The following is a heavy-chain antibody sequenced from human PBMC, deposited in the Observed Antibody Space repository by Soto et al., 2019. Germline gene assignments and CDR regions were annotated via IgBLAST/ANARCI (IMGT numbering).Heavy chain of an antibody. V-gene: IGHV5-51*01. CDR3: ARCDSAPGSAIFGVVTPHWFDP. CDR2: IYPGDSDT. J-gene: IGHJ5*02. Sequence: GESLKISCKGSGYSFTSYWIGWVRQMPGKGLEWMGIIYPGDSDTRYSPSFQGQVTISADKSISTAYLQWSSLKASDTAMYYCARCDSAPGSAIFGVVTPHWFDPWGQGTLVTVSS. CDR1: GYSFTSYW. D-gene: IGHD3-3*01.